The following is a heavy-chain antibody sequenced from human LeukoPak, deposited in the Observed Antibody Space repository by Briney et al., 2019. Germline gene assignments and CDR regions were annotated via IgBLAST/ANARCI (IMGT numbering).Heavy chain of an antibody. J-gene: IGHJ4*02. CDR2: IYSGGST. V-gene: IGHV3-53*04. Sequence: PGGSLRLSCAASGFTFSSNYMSWVRQAPGKGLEWVSVIYSGGSTYYADSVKGRFTISRHNSKNTLYLQMNSLRAEDTAVYYCARVRDDYGDFYFDYWGQGTLVTVSS. CDR1: GFTFSSNY. D-gene: IGHD4-17*01. CDR3: ARVRDDYGDFYFDY.